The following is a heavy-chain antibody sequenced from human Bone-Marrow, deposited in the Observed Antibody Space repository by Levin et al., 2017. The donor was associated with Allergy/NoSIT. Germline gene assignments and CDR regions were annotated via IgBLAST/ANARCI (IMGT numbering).Heavy chain of an antibody. V-gene: IGHV3-15*01. CDR2: IKRKTDGGTT. D-gene: IGHD4-23*01. CDR3: TTIGGNSGALDY. CDR1: GFIFSHAW. J-gene: IGHJ4*02. Sequence: GESLKISCAASGFIFSHAWMSWVRQAPGKGLEWVGRIKRKTDGGTTDYAAPVKGRFTISRDDSQNTLYLQMDSLNTEDTALYYCTTIGGNSGALDYWGQGTLVTVSS.